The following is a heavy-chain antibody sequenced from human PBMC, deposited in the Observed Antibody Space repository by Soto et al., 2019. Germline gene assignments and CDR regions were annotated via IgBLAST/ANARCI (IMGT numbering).Heavy chain of an antibody. V-gene: IGHV3-23*01. Sequence: GGSLRLSCAASGFTFSSYAMSWVRQAPGKGLEWVSAISGSGGSTYYADSVKGRFTISRANSKNTLYLQMNSLRAEDTAVYYCAKIDLGYCSSTSCQSFDYWGQGTLVTVSS. CDR1: GFTFSSYA. J-gene: IGHJ4*02. D-gene: IGHD2-2*01. CDR2: ISGSGGST. CDR3: AKIDLGYCSSTSCQSFDY.